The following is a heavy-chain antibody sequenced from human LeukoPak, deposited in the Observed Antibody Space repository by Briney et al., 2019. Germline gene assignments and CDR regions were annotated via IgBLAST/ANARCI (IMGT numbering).Heavy chain of an antibody. CDR3: AKVSSIAARDYMDV. CDR1: GFTFSSYS. D-gene: IGHD6-6*01. CDR2: ISSSSSTI. V-gene: IGHV3-48*04. J-gene: IGHJ6*03. Sequence: GGSLRLSCAASGFTFSSYSMNWVRQAPGKGLEWVSYISSSSSTIYYADSVKGRFTISRDNAKNSLYLQMNSLRAEDTAVYYCAKVSSIAARDYMDVWGKGTTVTVSS.